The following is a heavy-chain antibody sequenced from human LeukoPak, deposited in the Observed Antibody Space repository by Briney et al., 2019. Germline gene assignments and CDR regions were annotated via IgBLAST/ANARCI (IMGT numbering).Heavy chain of an antibody. J-gene: IGHJ4*02. V-gene: IGHV3-48*03. CDR3: ARVQRGIAVALDY. CDR2: ISTTGSSI. Sequence: GGSLRLSCAASGFTFSSYEMNWVRQAPGKGLEWVSYISTTGSSIYYADSVKGRFTIARDNVKNLLYLQMNSLRAEDTAVYYCARVQRGIAVALDYWGQGTLATVSS. CDR1: GFTFSSYE. D-gene: IGHD6-19*01.